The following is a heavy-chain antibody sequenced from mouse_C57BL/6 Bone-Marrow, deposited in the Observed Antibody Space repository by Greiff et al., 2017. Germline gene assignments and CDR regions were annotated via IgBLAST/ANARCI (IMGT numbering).Heavy chain of an antibody. CDR1: GYTFTSYW. D-gene: IGHD1-1*01. CDR3: ARMTWGNYGSTRDD. CDR2: IHPNSGST. J-gene: IGHJ2*01. V-gene: IGHV1-64*01. Sequence: QVQLQQPGAELVKPGASVKLSCKASGYTFTSYWMHWVKQRPGQGLEWIGMIHPNSGSTNYNEKFKSKATLTVDKSSSTAYMQLSSLTSEDSAVXYGARMTWGNYGSTRDDWGQGTTLTVSS.